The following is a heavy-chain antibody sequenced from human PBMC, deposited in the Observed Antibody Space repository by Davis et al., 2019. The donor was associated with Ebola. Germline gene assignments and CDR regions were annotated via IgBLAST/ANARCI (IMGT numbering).Heavy chain of an antibody. J-gene: IGHJ4*02. Sequence: PGGSLRLSCAASGFPFSSYSMNWVRQAPGKGLEWVSYISSSSSTIYYADSVKGRFTISRDNAKNSLYLQMNSLRDEDTAVYYCARDRSVAAVSTRFDYWGQGTLVTVSS. CDR2: ISSSSSTI. V-gene: IGHV3-48*02. D-gene: IGHD3-3*02. CDR1: GFPFSSYS. CDR3: ARDRSVAAVSTRFDY.